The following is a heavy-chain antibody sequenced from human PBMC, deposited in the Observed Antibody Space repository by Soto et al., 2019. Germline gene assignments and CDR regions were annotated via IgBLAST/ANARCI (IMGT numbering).Heavy chain of an antibody. J-gene: IGHJ5*02. CDR1: GGSISSGGYY. D-gene: IGHD6-6*01. CDR2: IYYSGRT. Sequence: TVSGGSISSGGYYWSWICQHPGKGLEWIGYIYYSGRTYYNPSLHSRVSIAVDTTENQFSLKLTSVTAADTSVYYCARGSFSSSSSWFDPWGRGTLVTVSS. CDR3: ARGSFSSSSSWFDP. V-gene: IGHV4-31*03.